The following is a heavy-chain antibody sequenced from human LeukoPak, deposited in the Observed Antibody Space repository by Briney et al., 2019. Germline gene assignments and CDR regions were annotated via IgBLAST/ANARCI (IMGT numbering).Heavy chain of an antibody. CDR1: GGSLSSYY. J-gene: IGHJ4*02. Sequence: SETLSLTCTVSGGSLSSYYWSWIRQPAGEGLEWIGRISPSGTTNYNPSRKSRVTISVDTSKNQFSLKLSSVTAADTAVYYCARHRPYDSSGYYYPGIYYFDHWGQGTLVTVSS. CDR2: ISPSGTT. V-gene: IGHV4-4*07. D-gene: IGHD3-22*01. CDR3: ARHRPYDSSGYYYPGIYYFDH.